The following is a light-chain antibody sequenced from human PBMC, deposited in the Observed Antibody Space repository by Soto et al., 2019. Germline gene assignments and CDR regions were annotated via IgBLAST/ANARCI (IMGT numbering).Light chain of an antibody. J-gene: IGKJ4*02. CDR2: GAS. V-gene: IGKV3-15*01. CDR3: QQYSTALT. CDR1: QSVGST. Sequence: EILMTQSPATLSGSPGERVILSCRASQSVGSTLAWYQQKPGQAPRLLIRGASTRATGVPARFSGSGSGTEFTLTISSLQSEDFAVYYCQQYSTALTFGGGPTLEIK.